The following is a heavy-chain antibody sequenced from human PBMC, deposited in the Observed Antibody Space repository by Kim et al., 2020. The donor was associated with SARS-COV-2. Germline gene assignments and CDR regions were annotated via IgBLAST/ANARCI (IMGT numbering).Heavy chain of an antibody. J-gene: IGHJ4*02. CDR3: AKARYTSSWYYFDY. D-gene: IGHD6-13*01. V-gene: IGHV4-59*01. Sequence: TPPLKSRVPISVDTSKNQFSLKLSSVTAADTAVYYCAKARYTSSWYYFDYWGQGTLVTVFS.